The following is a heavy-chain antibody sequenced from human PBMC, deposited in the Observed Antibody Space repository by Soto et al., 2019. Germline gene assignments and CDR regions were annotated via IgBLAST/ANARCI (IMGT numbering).Heavy chain of an antibody. CDR2: ISWNSGSI. D-gene: IGHD3-22*01. CDR1: GFTFDDYA. Sequence: EVQLVESGGGLVQPGRSLRLSCAASGFTFDDYAMHWVRQAPGKGLEWVSGISWNSGSIGYADSVKGRFTISRDNAKNSLYLQMNSLRAEDTALYYCAKDMRYYYDSSGYYYEGPFDYWGQGTLVTVSS. V-gene: IGHV3-9*01. CDR3: AKDMRYYYDSSGYYYEGPFDY. J-gene: IGHJ4*02.